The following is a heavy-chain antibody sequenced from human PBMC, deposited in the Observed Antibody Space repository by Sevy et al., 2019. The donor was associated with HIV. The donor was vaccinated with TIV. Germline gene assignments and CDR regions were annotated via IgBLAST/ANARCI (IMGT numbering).Heavy chain of an antibody. D-gene: IGHD3-16*01. CDR3: AKDMCDYVWGSCCGMDV. CDR2: ISWNSGSI. Sequence: GGSLRLSCAASGFTFDDYAMHWVRQAPGKGLEWVSGISWNSGSIGYADSVKGRFTISRDNAKNSLYLQMNSLRAEDTALYYCAKDMCDYVWGSCCGMDVWGQGTTVTVSS. V-gene: IGHV3-9*01. CDR1: GFTFDDYA. J-gene: IGHJ6*02.